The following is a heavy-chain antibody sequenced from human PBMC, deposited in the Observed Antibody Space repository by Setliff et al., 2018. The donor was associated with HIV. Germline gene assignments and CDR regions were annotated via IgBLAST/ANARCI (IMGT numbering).Heavy chain of an antibody. CDR1: GGSLSGYY. D-gene: IGHD1-26*01. J-gene: IGHJ4*02. CDR2: INHSGAT. Sequence: SETLSLTCAVYGGSLSGYYWTWIRQSPGKGLEWFGEINHSGATTYKPSLKSRATISVDTSKKQFSLKLNSVNAADKATYYCARYSGLGIDYWGQGTLVTVSS. V-gene: IGHV4-34*01. CDR3: ARYSGLGIDY.